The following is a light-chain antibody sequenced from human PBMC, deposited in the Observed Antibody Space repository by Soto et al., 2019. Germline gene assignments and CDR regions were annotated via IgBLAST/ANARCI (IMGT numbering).Light chain of an antibody. J-gene: IGKJ4*01. V-gene: IGKV3-15*01. CDR2: GAS. CDR3: QDYNNCHPVT. CDR1: QSISSK. Sequence: EIGITQCPATLSVSPRERATLSCRGSQSISSKLAWYQQKPGQAPRLLIYGASTRATGIPARFSGSGSGTEFTLTISSLQSEDFAVYYCQDYNNCHPVTFGGGTNVDIK.